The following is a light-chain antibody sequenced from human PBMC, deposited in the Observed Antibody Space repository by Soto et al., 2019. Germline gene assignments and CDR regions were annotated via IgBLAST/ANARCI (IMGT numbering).Light chain of an antibody. CDR3: LLYHGGGRYVV. CDR1: TGPVTTSHY. Sequence: QAVVTQEPSLTVSPGGTVTLTCGSSTGPVTTSHYPYWFQQRPGQAPRTLIYDTSNKHSWTPARFSGSLLGGKGALTLSGAQPEDEGDYYCLLYHGGGRYVVFGGGTKLTV. V-gene: IGLV7-46*01. CDR2: DTS. J-gene: IGLJ2*01.